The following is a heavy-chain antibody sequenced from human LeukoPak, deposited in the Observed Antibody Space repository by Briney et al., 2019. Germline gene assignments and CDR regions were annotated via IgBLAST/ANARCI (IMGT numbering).Heavy chain of an antibody. Sequence: GGSLRLSCAASGFTFDDYAMHWVRQAPGKGLEWVSGISWNGGSIGYADSVKGRFTISRDNAKNSLYLQMNSLRAEDTALYYCAKAKQWLESWFDPWGQGTLVTVSS. D-gene: IGHD6-19*01. CDR1: GFTFDDYA. V-gene: IGHV3-9*01. J-gene: IGHJ5*02. CDR2: ISWNGGSI. CDR3: AKAKQWLESWFDP.